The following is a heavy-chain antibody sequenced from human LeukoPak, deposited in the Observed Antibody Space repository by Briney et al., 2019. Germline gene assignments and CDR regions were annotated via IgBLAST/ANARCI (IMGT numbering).Heavy chain of an antibody. CDR2: ISGSGGST. Sequence: GGSLRLSCAASGFTFSSYAMSWVRPAPGKGLEWVSAISGSGGSTYYADSVKGRFIISRDNSKNTLYLQMNSLRAEDTAVYYCAKDLYGAYYDFWSGYSPVDYWGQGTLVTVSS. J-gene: IGHJ4*02. V-gene: IGHV3-23*01. CDR1: GFTFSSYA. D-gene: IGHD3-3*01. CDR3: AKDLYGAYYDFWSGYSPVDY.